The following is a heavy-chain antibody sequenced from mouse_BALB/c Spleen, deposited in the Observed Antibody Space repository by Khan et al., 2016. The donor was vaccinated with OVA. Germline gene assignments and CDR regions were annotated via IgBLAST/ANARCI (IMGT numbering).Heavy chain of an antibody. CDR1: GFSLTSYD. J-gene: IGHJ1*01. V-gene: IGHV2-9-2*01. CDR3: VRRCHYYGSFYWYFDV. CDR2: IWTGGGT. D-gene: IGHD1-1*01. Sequence: QVQLKESGPGLVAPSQSLSITCTVSGFSLTSYDISWIRQPPGKGLEWLGVIWTGGGTNYNSAFMSRLSINKDNSKSQVFLKMNSLQTDDKAIYYCVRRCHYYGSFYWYFDVWGAGTTVTVSS.